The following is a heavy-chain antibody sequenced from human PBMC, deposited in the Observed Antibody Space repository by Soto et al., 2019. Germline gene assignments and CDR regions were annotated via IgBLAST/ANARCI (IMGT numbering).Heavy chain of an antibody. J-gene: IGHJ4*02. Sequence: QVQLLQSGAEVKKPGASVKVSCKASGYMFNTYGITWVRQAPGQGLEWMGWISVYNGNIDYAQKFEGRVTMTIDTSTSSAYMELKRLTSDDTAVYFCARTYGLGDYFLSFEYWGQGTPVSVSS. CDR3: ARTYGLGDYFLSFEY. CDR2: ISVYNGNI. D-gene: IGHD3-10*01. V-gene: IGHV1-18*01. CDR1: GYMFNTYG.